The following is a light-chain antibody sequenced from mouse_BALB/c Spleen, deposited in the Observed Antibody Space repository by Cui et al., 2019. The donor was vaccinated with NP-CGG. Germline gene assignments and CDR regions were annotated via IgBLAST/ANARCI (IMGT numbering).Light chain of an antibody. Sequence: QAVVTQESALTTSPVETATLTCRPSTGAVTTNNYANWVQEKPDHLFTGLIGSTNDRAPGVPAKFSGSLIGDKAALTITGAQTEDEAIYFCALWYSNHWVFGGGTKLTVL. V-gene: IGLV1*01. CDR2: STN. J-gene: IGLJ1*01. CDR3: ALWYSNHWV. CDR1: TGAVTTNNY.